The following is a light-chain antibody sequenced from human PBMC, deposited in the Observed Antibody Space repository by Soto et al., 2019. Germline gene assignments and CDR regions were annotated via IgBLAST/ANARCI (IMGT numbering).Light chain of an antibody. Sequence: QSVLTQPPSASGSPGQSVTISCTGTSSDVGAYNYVSWYQHHPGNAPKLIIYEVTKRPSGVPDRFSGSKSGNTASLTVSGLQAEDEAEYYCSSYGGSSNYVVFGGGTKLTVL. CDR1: SSDVGAYNY. V-gene: IGLV2-8*01. CDR2: EVT. J-gene: IGLJ2*01. CDR3: SSYGGSSNYVV.